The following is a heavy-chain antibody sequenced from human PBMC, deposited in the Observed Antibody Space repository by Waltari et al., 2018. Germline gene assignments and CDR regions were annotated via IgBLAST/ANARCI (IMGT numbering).Heavy chain of an antibody. J-gene: IGHJ2*01. V-gene: IGHV4-38-2*01. Sequence: QVPLHESGPGLGKPSETLSLTCAVSGYPLGRGFYWGWIRQPPGKDLEWIGSVSHSGGTLYNPSLKSRVTISMDTSKNQLSLKVTSVTAADTAIYYCARGGFDTNSYFDLWGRGTLVTVSS. CDR2: VSHSGGT. CDR3: ARGGFDTNSYFDL. CDR1: GYPLGRGFY. D-gene: IGHD2-8*01.